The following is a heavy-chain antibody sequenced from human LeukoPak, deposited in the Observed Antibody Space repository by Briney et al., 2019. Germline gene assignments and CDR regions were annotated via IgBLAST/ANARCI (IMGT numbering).Heavy chain of an antibody. Sequence: SETLSLTCTVSGGSISSYYWSWIRQPPGKGLEWIGYIFYSGTTNYNPSLKSRVTISIDTSKNQFSLKLSSVTATDTAVYFCATNRAGTYDRPFDIWGQGTMVTVSS. V-gene: IGHV4-59*08. CDR3: ATNRAGTYDRPFDI. CDR1: GGSISSYY. J-gene: IGHJ3*02. CDR2: IFYSGTT. D-gene: IGHD1-26*01.